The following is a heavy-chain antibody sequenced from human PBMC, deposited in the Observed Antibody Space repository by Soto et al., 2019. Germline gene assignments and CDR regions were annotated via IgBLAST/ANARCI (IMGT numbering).Heavy chain of an antibody. CDR3: ARVGIGVVVAATPDAFDI. CDR1: GGSISSSSYY. V-gene: IGHV4-39*07. Sequence: SETLSLTCTVSGGSISSSSYYWGWIRQPPGKGLEWIGSIYYSGSTYYNPSLKSRVTISVDTSKNQFSLKLSSVTAADTAVDYFARVGIGVVVAATPDAFDIWGQGTMVTVSS. J-gene: IGHJ3*02. CDR2: IYYSGST. D-gene: IGHD2-15*01.